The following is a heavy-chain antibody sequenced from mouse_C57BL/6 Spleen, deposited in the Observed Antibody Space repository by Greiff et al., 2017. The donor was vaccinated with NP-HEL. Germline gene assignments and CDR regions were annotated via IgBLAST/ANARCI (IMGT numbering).Heavy chain of an antibody. D-gene: IGHD2-12*01. CDR1: GYTFTSYW. CDR3: ARVYYSYFDY. V-gene: IGHV1-50*01. CDR2: IDPSDSYT. Sequence: QVQLKESGAELVKPGASVKLSCKASGYTFTSYWMQWVKQRPGQGLEWIGEIDPSDSYTNYNQKFKGKATLTVDPSSSTAYMQLSSLTSEDSAVYYCARVYYSYFDYWGQGTTLTVSS. J-gene: IGHJ2*01.